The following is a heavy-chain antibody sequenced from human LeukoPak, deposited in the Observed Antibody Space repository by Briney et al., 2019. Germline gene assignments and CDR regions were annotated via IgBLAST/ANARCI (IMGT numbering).Heavy chain of an antibody. Sequence: GGSLRLSCAASGFTFSSYGMHWVRQAPGKGLEWVAVISYDGSNKYYADSVKGRFTISRDNSKNTLYLQMNSLRAEDTAVYYCAKDPSSSWSKNWFDPWGQGTLVTVSS. CDR2: ISYDGSNK. J-gene: IGHJ5*02. D-gene: IGHD6-13*01. CDR1: GFTFSSYG. V-gene: IGHV3-30*18. CDR3: AKDPSSSWSKNWFDP.